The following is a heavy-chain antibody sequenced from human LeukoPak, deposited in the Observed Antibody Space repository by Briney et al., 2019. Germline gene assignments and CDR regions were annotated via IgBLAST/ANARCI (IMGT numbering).Heavy chain of an antibody. CDR1: GFTFSSYS. Sequence: GSLRLSCAASGFTFSSYSMNWVRQPPGKGLEWIGEINHSGSTNYNPSLKSRVTISVDTSKNQFSLKLSSVTAADTAVYYCARTLPLTGYRWGQGTLVTVSS. J-gene: IGHJ4*02. V-gene: IGHV4-34*01. CDR3: ARTLPLTGYR. D-gene: IGHD3-9*01. CDR2: INHSGST.